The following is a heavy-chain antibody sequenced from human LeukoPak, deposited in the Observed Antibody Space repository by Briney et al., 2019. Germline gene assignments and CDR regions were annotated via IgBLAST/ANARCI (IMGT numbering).Heavy chain of an antibody. CDR3: ASGWRYYDFWSGYWERRKDYYGMEV. CDR2: MNPNNGNT. D-gene: IGHD3-3*01. J-gene: IGHJ6*02. CDR1: GYTFTSYD. V-gene: IGHV1-8*01. Sequence: ASVKVSCKPSGYTFTSYDINWVRQATGQGLEWMGWMNPNNGNTVYAQKFQGRVTMTRNTSISTAYMELSSLRSEDTAVYYCASGWRYYDFWSGYWERRKDYYGMEVWGPGTTVTVSS.